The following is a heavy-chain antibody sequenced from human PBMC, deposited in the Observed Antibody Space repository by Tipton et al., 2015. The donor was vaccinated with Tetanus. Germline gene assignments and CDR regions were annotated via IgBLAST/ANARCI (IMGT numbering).Heavy chain of an antibody. D-gene: IGHD2/OR15-2a*01. CDR3: ARAAGFLGLTHDF. V-gene: IGHV4-30-4*08. CDR2: ISNSGST. CDR1: GGSISSDGAY. J-gene: IGHJ4*02. Sequence: TLSLTCTVSGGSISSDGAYWSWIRQHPGEGLEWIGYISNSGSTYYNPSLKSRVTISMDRSNTQFSLRLDSLTAADTAVYYCARAAGFLGLTHDFWGRGTLVSVSS.